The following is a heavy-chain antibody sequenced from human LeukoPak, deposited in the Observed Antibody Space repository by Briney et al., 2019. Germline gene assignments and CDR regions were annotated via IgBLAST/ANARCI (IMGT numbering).Heavy chain of an antibody. CDR1: GFTFSTYG. CDR3: AAPGVPAATYYFDY. Sequence: GGSLRLSCAASGFTFSTYGMHWVRQAPGKGLEWVAFIRYDGSNKYYADSVKGRFTISRDNSKDTVYLQMNSLRAEDTAVYYCAAPGVPAATYYFDYWGQGTLVTVSS. V-gene: IGHV3-30*02. CDR2: IRYDGSNK. D-gene: IGHD2-2*01. J-gene: IGHJ4*02.